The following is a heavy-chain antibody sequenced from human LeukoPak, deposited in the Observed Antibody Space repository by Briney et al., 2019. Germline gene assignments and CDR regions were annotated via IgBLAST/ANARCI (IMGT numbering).Heavy chain of an antibody. CDR3: VRDGTGTQYEYFQH. CDR2: INPNSGGT. CDR1: GYTFTGYY. D-gene: IGHD1-1*01. Sequence: ASVKVSCKASGYTFTGYYMHWVRQAPGQGLEWMGWINPNSGGTNYAQKFQGRVTMTRDTSISTAYMELSRLRSDDTAVYYCVRDGTGTQYEYFQHWGQGTLVTVSS. V-gene: IGHV1-2*02. J-gene: IGHJ1*01.